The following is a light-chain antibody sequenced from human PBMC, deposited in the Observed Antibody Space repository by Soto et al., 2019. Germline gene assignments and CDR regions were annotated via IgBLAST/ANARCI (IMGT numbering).Light chain of an antibody. Sequence: DIQMTQSPSAMSAAVGDRVTITCRASQDIGYHLGWFQQKPGKAPKRLIYSASSLDSGVPSRFSATGSGTEFTFTISSLHPEDFATYYCHLHTNYPRTFGPGTKVEVK. J-gene: IGKJ1*01. CDR1: QDIGYH. V-gene: IGKV1-17*03. CDR2: SAS. CDR3: HLHTNYPRT.